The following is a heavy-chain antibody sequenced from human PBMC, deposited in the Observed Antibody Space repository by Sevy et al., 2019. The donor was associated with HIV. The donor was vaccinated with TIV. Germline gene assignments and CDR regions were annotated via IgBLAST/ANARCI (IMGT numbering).Heavy chain of an antibody. V-gene: IGHV3-11*01. J-gene: IGHJ6*02. CDR1: GFTFSDYY. CDR2: ISSSGSTI. Sequence: GESLKISCAASGFTFSDYYMSWIRQAPGKGLEWVSYISSSGSTIYYADSVKGRFTISRDNAKNSLYLQMNSLRAEDTAVYYCARDYVSRRGMDVWGQGTTVTVSS. CDR3: ARDYVSRRGMDV. D-gene: IGHD3-16*01.